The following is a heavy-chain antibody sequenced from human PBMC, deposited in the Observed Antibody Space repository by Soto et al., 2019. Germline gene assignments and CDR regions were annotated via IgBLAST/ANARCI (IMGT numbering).Heavy chain of an antibody. CDR3: AREGSNGGSSDY. D-gene: IGHD2-15*01. V-gene: IGHV4-30-4*01. CDR1: GGSISSGDYY. CDR2: IYYSGST. J-gene: IGHJ4*02. Sequence: PSETLSLTCTVSGGSISSGDYYWSWIRQPPGKGLEWIGYIYYSGSTYYNPSLKSRVTISVDTSKNPFSLKLSSVTAADTAVYYCAREGSNGGSSDYWGQGTLVTVSS.